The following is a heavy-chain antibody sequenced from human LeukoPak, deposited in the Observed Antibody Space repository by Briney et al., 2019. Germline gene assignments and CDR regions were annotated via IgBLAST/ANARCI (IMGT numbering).Heavy chain of an antibody. V-gene: IGHV3-23*01. CDR3: AKGSYTAAAGYFDY. CDR1: GFSFSSYA. D-gene: IGHD6-13*01. CDR2: MSGSGANS. J-gene: IGHJ4*02. Sequence: GGSLRLSCAASGFSFSSYAMAWVRQAPGKGLEWVSSMSGSGANSYYVDSVKGRFTISRDNSKNTLYLQMNSLRAEDTAVYYCAKGSYTAAAGYFDYWGQGTLVTVSS.